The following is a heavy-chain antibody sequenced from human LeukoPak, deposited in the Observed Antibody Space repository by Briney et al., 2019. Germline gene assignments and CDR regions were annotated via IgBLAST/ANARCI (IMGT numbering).Heavy chain of an antibody. V-gene: IGHV3-53*01. CDR2: IYSGGST. CDR1: GFNFSYHS. J-gene: IGHJ2*01. D-gene: IGHD6-13*01. CDR3: ARDLHSSSWSYYGARGWYFDL. Sequence: GGSLRLSCAASGFNFSYHSMNRIRQAPGKGLEWVSVIYSGGSTYYADSVKGRFTISRDNSKNTLYLQMNSLRAEDTAVYYCARDLHSSSWSYYGARGWYFDLWGRGTLVTVSS.